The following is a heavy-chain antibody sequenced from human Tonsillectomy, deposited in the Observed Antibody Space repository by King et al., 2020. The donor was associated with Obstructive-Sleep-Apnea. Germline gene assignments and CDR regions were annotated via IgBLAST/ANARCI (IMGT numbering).Heavy chain of an antibody. Sequence: RVTFKESGPALVEPTQTLTLTCTFSGFSLSTIGMCVSWIRQPPRKALGWLSPLAWEYEKYYSTTLKTTLTISKDTSKKQVVLTMTNMDPVDTATYYCARTSAAADTYYFDYWGQGTLVTVSS. J-gene: IGHJ4*02. CDR1: GFSLSTIGMC. CDR2: LAWEYEK. V-gene: IGHV2-70*11. D-gene: IGHD6-13*01. CDR3: ARTSAAADTYYFDY.